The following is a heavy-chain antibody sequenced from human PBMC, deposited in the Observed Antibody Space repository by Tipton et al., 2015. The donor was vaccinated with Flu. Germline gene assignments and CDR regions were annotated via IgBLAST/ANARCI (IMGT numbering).Heavy chain of an antibody. J-gene: IGHJ4*02. D-gene: IGHD6-13*01. CDR3: AKGEGSSSWFDY. CDR1: GFTFSSYA. CDR2: ISGSGGST. Sequence: SLRLSCAASGFTFSSYAMSWVRQAPGKGLEWVSAISGSGGSTYYADSVKGRFTISRDNSKNTLYLQMNSLRAEDTAVYYCAKGEGSSSWFDYWGQGTLVTVSS. V-gene: IGHV3-23*01.